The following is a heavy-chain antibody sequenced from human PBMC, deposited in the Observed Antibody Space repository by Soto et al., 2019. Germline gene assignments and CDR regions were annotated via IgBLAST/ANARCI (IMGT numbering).Heavy chain of an antibody. D-gene: IGHD1-26*01. V-gene: IGHV4-39*01. CDR3: ARASDIVGATGYYYYYGMDV. CDR2: IYYSGST. CDR1: GGSISSSSYY. J-gene: IGHJ6*02. Sequence: SETLSLSCTVSGGSISSSSYYWGWIRQPPGKGLEWIGSIYYSGSTYYNPSLKSRVTISVDTSKNQFSLKLSSVTAADTAVYYCARASDIVGATGYYYYYGMDVWGQGTTVTVSS.